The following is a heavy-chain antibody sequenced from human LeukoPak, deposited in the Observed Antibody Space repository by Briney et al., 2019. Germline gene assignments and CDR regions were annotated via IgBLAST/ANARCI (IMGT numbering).Heavy chain of an antibody. J-gene: IGHJ4*02. V-gene: IGHV3-23*01. Sequence: PGGSLRLSCAASGFTFSSYAMSWVRQAPGKGLEWVSAISGSGGSTYYADSVKGRFTISRDNAKNSLYLQMNSLRAEDTAVYYCASSAWAPKYYDFWSGYYPGLDYWGQGTLVTVSS. CDR1: GFTFSSYA. CDR3: ASSAWAPKYYDFWSGYYPGLDY. CDR2: ISGSGGST. D-gene: IGHD3-3*01.